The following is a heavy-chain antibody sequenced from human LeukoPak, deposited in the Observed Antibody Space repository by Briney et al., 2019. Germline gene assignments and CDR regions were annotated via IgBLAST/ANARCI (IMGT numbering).Heavy chain of an antibody. J-gene: IGHJ5*02. V-gene: IGHV1-8*01. CDR2: MNPNSGNT. CDR1: GYNFRSYD. Sequence: ASVKVSCKASGYNFRSYDINWVRQATGQGLEWMGWMNPNSGNTGYAQKFQGRVTMTRDTSISTAYMELTSLRSEDTAVYYCARGGNYDFPWGQGTLVTVSS. D-gene: IGHD3-3*01. CDR3: ARGGNYDFP.